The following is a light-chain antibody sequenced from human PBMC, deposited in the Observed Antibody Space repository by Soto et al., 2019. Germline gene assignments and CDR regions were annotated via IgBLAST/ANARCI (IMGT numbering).Light chain of an antibody. Sequence: EIVLTQSPGTLSLSPGERATLSCRASQSVSSSYLAWYQQIPGQAPRLLIYDASTRATGIPARFSGSGSGTEFTLTISGLQSEDFAVYYCQQYNNWPPWTFGQGTKVEIK. CDR1: QSVSSSY. CDR3: QQYNNWPPWT. CDR2: DAS. V-gene: IGKV3-15*01. J-gene: IGKJ1*01.